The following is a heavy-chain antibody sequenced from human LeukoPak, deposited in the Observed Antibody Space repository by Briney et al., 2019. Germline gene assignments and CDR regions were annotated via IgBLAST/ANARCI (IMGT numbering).Heavy chain of an antibody. CDR2: IYSGGST. CDR1: GFTVSSNY. J-gene: IGHJ4*02. Sequence: GGSLRLSCAASGFTVSSNYMSWVRQAPGKGLEWVSVIYSGGSTNYADSVKGRFTISRDNSKNTLYLQMNSLRAEDTAVYYCARGGDTSLFDYWGQGTLVTVSS. D-gene: IGHD2-21*02. V-gene: IGHV3-53*01. CDR3: ARGGDTSLFDY.